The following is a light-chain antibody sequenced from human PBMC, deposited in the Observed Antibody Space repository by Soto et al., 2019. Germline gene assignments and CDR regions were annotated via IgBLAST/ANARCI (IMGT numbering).Light chain of an antibody. J-gene: IGKJ5*01. Sequence: EIVLTQSPGTLSLSPGEGATLSCRASQSVTSNSLAWYHQKPGQPPRLLIYGAPSRATGIPDRFSGSGSGTDFTLTISRLEPEDFAVYYCQQYGSSLITFGQGTRLEIK. V-gene: IGKV3-20*01. CDR3: QQYGSSLIT. CDR1: QSVTSNS. CDR2: GAP.